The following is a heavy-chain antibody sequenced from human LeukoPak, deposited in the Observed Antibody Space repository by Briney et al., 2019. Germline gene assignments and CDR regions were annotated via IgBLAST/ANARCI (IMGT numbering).Heavy chain of an antibody. Sequence: ASVNDSCKVSRCILTELAIHWVRQAPGKEGGWMGGFDPEDVETIYAQKFQGRVTMTEDTYTDTANMELSSLRSEDTAVYYCATYSGYAAYWGQGTLVSVSS. CDR3: ATYSGYAAY. CDR1: RCILTELA. V-gene: IGHV1-24*01. CDR2: FDPEDVET. J-gene: IGHJ4*02. D-gene: IGHD5-12*01.